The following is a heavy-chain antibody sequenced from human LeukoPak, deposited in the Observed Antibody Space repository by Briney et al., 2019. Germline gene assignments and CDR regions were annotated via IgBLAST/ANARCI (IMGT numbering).Heavy chain of an antibody. CDR3: ARLARIAVAGTLIWGAFHI. Sequence: GESLTISCQGSGYSVTTSWIGWVRQMPGKGLEWMGIIYPGDSDTRYSPSFQGHVTISADRSIRTAYLPWSSLKASDTAMYYCARLARIAVAGTLIWGAFHIWGRGTMVTVSS. CDR2: IYPGDSDT. V-gene: IGHV5-51*01. J-gene: IGHJ3*02. CDR1: GYSVTTSW. D-gene: IGHD6-19*01.